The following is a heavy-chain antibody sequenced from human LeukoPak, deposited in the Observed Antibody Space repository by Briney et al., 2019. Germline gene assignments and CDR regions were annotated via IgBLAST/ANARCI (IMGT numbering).Heavy chain of an antibody. CDR3: ARGGGLRDDYVWGSYRFDY. CDR2: IYYSGST. D-gene: IGHD3-16*02. CDR1: GGSISSYY. V-gene: IGHV4-59*01. J-gene: IGHJ4*02. Sequence: PSETLSLTCTVSGGSISSYYWSWIRQPPGKGLEWIGYIYYSGSTNYNPSLKSRVTISVDTSKNQFSLKLSSVTAADTAVYYCARGGGLRDDYVWGSYRFDYWGQGTLATVSS.